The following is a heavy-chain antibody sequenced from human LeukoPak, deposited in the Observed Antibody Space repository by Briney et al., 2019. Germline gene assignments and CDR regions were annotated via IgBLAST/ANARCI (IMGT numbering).Heavy chain of an antibody. CDR3: ARDGRSDYYYDSSGNFDY. Sequence: PSETLSLTCTVSGGSISSSSYYWGWIRQPPGKGLEWIGEIYHSGSTNYNPSLKSRVTISVDTSKNQFSLKLSSVTAADTAVYYCARDGRSDYYYDSSGNFDYWGQGTLVTVSS. CDR2: IYHSGST. J-gene: IGHJ4*02. D-gene: IGHD3-22*01. V-gene: IGHV4-39*07. CDR1: GGSISSSSYY.